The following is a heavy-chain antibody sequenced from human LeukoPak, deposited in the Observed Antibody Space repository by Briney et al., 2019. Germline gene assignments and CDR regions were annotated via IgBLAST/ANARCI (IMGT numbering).Heavy chain of an antibody. CDR3: ARDFRGYFDY. CDR2: ISYDGSGD. CDR1: GFNFNSYS. J-gene: IGHJ4*02. D-gene: IGHD3-10*01. V-gene: IGHV3-30*04. Sequence: GGSLRLSCAASGFNFNSYSMHWVRQAPGKGLEWLTVISYDGSGDYYADSVKGRFTISRDNSENTLYPQMNSLRAEDTAVYYCARDFRGYFDYWGQGTLVTVSS.